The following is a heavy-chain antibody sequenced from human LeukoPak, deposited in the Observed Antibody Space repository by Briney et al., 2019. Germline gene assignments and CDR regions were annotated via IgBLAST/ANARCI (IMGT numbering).Heavy chain of an antibody. J-gene: IGHJ5*02. CDR1: GASISSGDYH. CDR3: ARGFGAGNYYYGWFDP. Sequence: PSETLSLTCTVSGASISSGDYHWNWIRQPPGKGLEWIGFVHDSGSTYYNPSLKSRVSISRDMSKNHLSLMLSSVTAADTAVYYCARGFGAGNYYYGWFDPWGQGTLVSVSS. CDR2: VHDSGST. D-gene: IGHD3-10*01. V-gene: IGHV4-30-4*01.